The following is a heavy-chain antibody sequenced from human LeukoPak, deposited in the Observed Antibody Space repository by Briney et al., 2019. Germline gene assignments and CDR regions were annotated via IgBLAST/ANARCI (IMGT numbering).Heavy chain of an antibody. D-gene: IGHD6-13*01. Sequence: GGSLRLSCAVSGFTFRGYWMTWVRQAPGKGLEWVANIKLDGSEKNYVDSVKGRFTISRDNAENSLFLQMNSLRVEDTAVYYCAREWQGGIAAAGTRIEGDYWGQGTLVAVSS. V-gene: IGHV3-7*01. CDR2: IKLDGSEK. CDR3: AREWQGGIAAAGTRIEGDY. J-gene: IGHJ4*02. CDR1: GFTFRGYW.